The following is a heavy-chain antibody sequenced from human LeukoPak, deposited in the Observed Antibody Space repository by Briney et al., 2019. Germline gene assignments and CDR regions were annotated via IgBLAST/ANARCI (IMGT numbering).Heavy chain of an antibody. CDR3: ARDPSSGWFSSWFDP. CDR1: DFSINSGFY. V-gene: IGHV4-38-2*02. D-gene: IGHD3-22*01. J-gene: IGHJ5*02. Sequence: PSETLSLTCAGSDFSINSGFYWGWIRQPPGKGLGGIGSISYSGDTYYSPSLKSRLTMSLDTSTNQFSLTLSSVTAADTAVYYCARDPSSGWFSSWFDPWGQGTLVTVSS. CDR2: ISYSGDT.